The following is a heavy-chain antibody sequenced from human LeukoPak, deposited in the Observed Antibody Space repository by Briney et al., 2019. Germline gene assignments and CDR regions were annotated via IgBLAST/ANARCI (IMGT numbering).Heavy chain of an antibody. J-gene: IGHJ4*02. CDR1: GFTFTSYE. D-gene: IGHD6-19*01. CDR2: ISSGSTI. V-gene: IGHV3-48*03. Sequence: GGSLRLSCAASGFTFTSYEMNWVRQAPGKGLEWVSYISSGSTIYDTDSVKGRFTISRDNAKNSLYLQMNSLRAEDTAVYYCARESIAVAGAPFDYWGQGTLVTVSS. CDR3: ARESIAVAGAPFDY.